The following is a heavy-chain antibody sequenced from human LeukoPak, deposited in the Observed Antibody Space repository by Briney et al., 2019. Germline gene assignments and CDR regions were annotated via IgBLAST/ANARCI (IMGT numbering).Heavy chain of an antibody. CDR1: GGSVSSHY. CDR3: ARDHLPAGAPGYYMDV. V-gene: IGHV4-59*02. J-gene: IGHJ6*03. Sequence: SETLSLTCTVSGGSVSSHYWSWIRQPPGKGLEWIGYIYNSGITNYNPSLKSRVTMSVDTSKNQFSLMLRSVTAADTAVYYCARDHLPAGAPGYYMDVWGKGTTVTVSS. D-gene: IGHD4/OR15-4a*01. CDR2: IYNSGIT.